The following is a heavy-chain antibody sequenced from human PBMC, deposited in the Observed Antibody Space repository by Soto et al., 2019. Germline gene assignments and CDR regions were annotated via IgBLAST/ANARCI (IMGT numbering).Heavy chain of an antibody. V-gene: IGHV4-30-2*01. CDR2: MYHSGST. CDR1: GGSISSGGYS. Sequence: SETLSLTCAVSGGSISSGGYSWSWIRQPPGKGLEWIGYMYHSGSTYYNPSLKSRVTISVDKSKNQFSLKLSSVTAADTAVYYCARVKGQLVPYYYYYGMDVWGQGTTVTVS. D-gene: IGHD6-13*01. CDR3: ARVKGQLVPYYYYYGMDV. J-gene: IGHJ6*02.